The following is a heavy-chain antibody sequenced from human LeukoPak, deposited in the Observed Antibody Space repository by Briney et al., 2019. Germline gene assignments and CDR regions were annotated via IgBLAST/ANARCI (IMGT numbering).Heavy chain of an antibody. J-gene: IGHJ4*02. CDR1: GYTFSNYG. CDR2: INPYNGNT. V-gene: IGHV1-18*01. Sequence: ASVKVSCKASGYTFSNYGIIWVRQAPGKGLEWMGWINPYNGNTNFAQKVQGRLTMTTDTTTRTPYMELRNLRSDDAAVYYCARSHSSSLRALFGYWGQGTLVTVSS. D-gene: IGHD3-22*01. CDR3: ARSHSSSLRALFGY.